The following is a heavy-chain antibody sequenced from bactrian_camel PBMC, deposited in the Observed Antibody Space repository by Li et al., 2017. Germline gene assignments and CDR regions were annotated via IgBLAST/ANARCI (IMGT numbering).Heavy chain of an antibody. J-gene: IGHJ4*01. D-gene: IGHD1*01. CDR1: GFTYSTIC. CDR2: IDSTGRT. CDR3: AAAPRWRRCPSTDPREYNI. Sequence: QVQLVESGGGSVQAGGSLRLSCVASGFTYSTICMGWFRQTPGKEREGVATIDSTGRTRYADSAKGRFTISEDTAENTLHLLMNSLKPEDTAVYYCAAAPRWRRCPSTDPREYNIWGQGTQVTVS. V-gene: IGHV3S53*01.